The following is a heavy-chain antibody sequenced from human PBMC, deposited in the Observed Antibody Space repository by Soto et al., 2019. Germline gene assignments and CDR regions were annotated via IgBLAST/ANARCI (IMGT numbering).Heavy chain of an antibody. J-gene: IGHJ6*02. CDR3: ARGDEPWPYGMDV. V-gene: IGHV1-18*01. CDR2: ISAYNGNT. Sequence: QVQLVQSGAEVKKPGASVKVSCTASGYTFTSYGISWVRQATGQGREWMGWISAYNGNTNYEQKLQGRVTMTTDTSTSTAYMELRSLISDDTAVYYGARGDEPWPYGMDVWGQGTTVTVSS. CDR1: GYTFTSYG.